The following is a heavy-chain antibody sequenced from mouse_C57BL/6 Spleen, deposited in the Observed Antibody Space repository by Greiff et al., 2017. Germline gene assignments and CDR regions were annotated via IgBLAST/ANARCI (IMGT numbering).Heavy chain of an antibody. D-gene: IGHD1-1*01. V-gene: IGHV1-12*01. CDR2: IYPGNGDT. CDR3: ARGIYYDSSWDY. Sequence: QVQLKESGAELVRPGASVKMSCKASGYTFTSYYMHWVKQTPRQGLEWIGAIYPGNGDTSYNQKFKGKATLTVDKSSSTAYMQLSSLTSEDSAVYFCARGIYYDSSWDYWGQGTTLTVSA. CDR1: GYTFTSYY. J-gene: IGHJ2*01.